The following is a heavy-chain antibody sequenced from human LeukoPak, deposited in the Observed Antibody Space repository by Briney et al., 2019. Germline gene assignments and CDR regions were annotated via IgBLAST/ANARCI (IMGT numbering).Heavy chain of an antibody. CDR2: ISSSGSSI. J-gene: IGHJ4*02. CDR3: ARERIRFCSGGTCYSDSTFDY. D-gene: IGHD2-15*01. CDR1: GFTFSNYN. Sequence: PGGSLRLSCAASGFTFSNYNMNWVRQAPGKGLEWVSYISSSGSSIYYADSVKGRFTISRDNAKNSLYLQMSSLRAEDTAIYYCARERIRFCSGGTCYSDSTFDYWGQGTLVTVSP. V-gene: IGHV3-48*01.